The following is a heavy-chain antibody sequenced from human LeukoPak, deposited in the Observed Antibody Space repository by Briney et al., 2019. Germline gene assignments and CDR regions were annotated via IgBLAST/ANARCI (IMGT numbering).Heavy chain of an antibody. Sequence: GGSLRLSCAASGFTVSSNYMSWVRQAPGKGLEWVSVIYSGGSTYYADSVKGRFTISRDNSKNTLYLQMNSLRAEDTAVYYCARENPEHGDYSFDYWGQGTLVTVSS. CDR2: IYSGGST. D-gene: IGHD4-17*01. CDR1: GFTVSSNY. J-gene: IGHJ4*02. CDR3: ARENPEHGDYSFDY. V-gene: IGHV3-53*01.